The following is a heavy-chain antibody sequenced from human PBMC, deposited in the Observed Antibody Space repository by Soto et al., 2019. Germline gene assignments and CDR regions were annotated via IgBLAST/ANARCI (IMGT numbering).Heavy chain of an antibody. D-gene: IGHD3-10*01. CDR3: ARSFMVRGVIKA. CDR2: INPSGGST. CDR1: GYTFTSYY. Sequence: TSVKVSCKASGYTFTSYYMHWVQQAPGQGLEWMGIINPSGGSTSYAQKFQGRVTMTRDTSTSTVYMELSSLRSEDTAVYYCARSFMVRGVIKAWGQGTLVTVSS. V-gene: IGHV1-46*01. J-gene: IGHJ5*02.